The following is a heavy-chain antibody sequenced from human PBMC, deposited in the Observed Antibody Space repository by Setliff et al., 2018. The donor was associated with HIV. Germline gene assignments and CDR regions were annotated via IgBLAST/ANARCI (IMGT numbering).Heavy chain of an antibody. V-gene: IGHV3-74*03. Sequence: GESLSLSCAASGFTFSSYWMHWVRQLPGKGLVWVSSMNSDGSRTTYADSVKGRFTISRDNAKKMLYVQMNSLRAEDTAVYYCARPMEIGRHPVAGQRDAFDIWGQGTMVTVS. CDR2: MNSDGSRT. J-gene: IGHJ3*02. D-gene: IGHD6-19*01. CDR3: ARPMEIGRHPVAGQRDAFDI. CDR1: GFTFSSYW.